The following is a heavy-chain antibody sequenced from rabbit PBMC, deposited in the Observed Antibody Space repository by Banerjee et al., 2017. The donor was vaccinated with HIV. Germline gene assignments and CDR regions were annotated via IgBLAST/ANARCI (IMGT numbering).Heavy chain of an antibody. CDR1: GFDFSSYYY. V-gene: IGHV1S45*01. CDR2: IYTDDGHT. CDR3: ARGCSYGSPDYAYAFDL. D-gene: IGHD6-1*01. J-gene: IGHJ4*01. Sequence: QQQLEESGGGLVKPGGTLTLTCKASGFDFSSYYYMCWVRQAPGKGLEWIGCIYTDDGHTYYASWAKGRFTISKTSSTTVTLQMTSLTAADTATYFCARGCSYGSPDYAYAFDLWGPGTLVTVS.